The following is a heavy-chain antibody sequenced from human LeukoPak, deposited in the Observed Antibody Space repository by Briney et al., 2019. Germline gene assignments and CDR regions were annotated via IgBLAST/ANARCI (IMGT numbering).Heavy chain of an antibody. J-gene: IGHJ4*02. Sequence: ASVKVSCRASGYTFTTYGITWVRQAPGQGLEWMGWISAYNGNTNYAQKLQGRVTMTTDTSTSTAYMELRSLRSDDTAVYYCARDRGNYDSSDPLDYWGQGTLVTVSS. CDR3: ARDRGNYDSSDPLDY. CDR2: ISAYNGNT. V-gene: IGHV1-18*01. D-gene: IGHD3-22*01. CDR1: GYTFTTYG.